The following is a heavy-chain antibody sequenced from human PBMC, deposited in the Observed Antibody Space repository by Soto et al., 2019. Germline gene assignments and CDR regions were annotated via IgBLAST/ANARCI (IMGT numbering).Heavy chain of an antibody. CDR3: AKADFWSGFYAHEV. Sequence: PSETLSLTCSVSGDSIRSSYWNWIRLTPGRGLEWIGYFYYTGSTNDNPSLNGRVSISADTPNNRVSLRLTSVTAADTAIYYCAKADFWSGFYAHEVWGQGPLVT. J-gene: IGHJ4*02. CDR2: FYYTGST. D-gene: IGHD3-3*01. V-gene: IGHV4-59*01. CDR1: GDSIRSSY.